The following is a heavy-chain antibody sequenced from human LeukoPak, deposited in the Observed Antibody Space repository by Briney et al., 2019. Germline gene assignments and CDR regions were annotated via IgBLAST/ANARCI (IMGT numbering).Heavy chain of an antibody. J-gene: IGHJ6*03. CDR1: GYTFTGYY. CDR2: INPNSGGT. D-gene: IGHD3-3*01. CDR3: ARDRKMEIYYDFWSGRPGNYYYMDV. V-gene: IGHV1-2*02. Sequence: ASVKVSCKASGYTFTGYYMHWVRQAPGQGLEWMGWINPNSGGTNYAQKFQGRVTMTRDTSISTAYMELSRLRPDDTAVYYCARDRKMEIYYDFWSGRPGNYYYMDVWGKGTTVTVSS.